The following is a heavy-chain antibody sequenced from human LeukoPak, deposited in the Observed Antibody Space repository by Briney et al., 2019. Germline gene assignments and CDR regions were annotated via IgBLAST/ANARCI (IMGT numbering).Heavy chain of an antibody. CDR3: ARTYCSSTSCYLDY. J-gene: IGHJ4*02. CDR1: GGSFSGYY. Sequence: SETLSPTCAVYGGSFSGYYWSWIRQPPGKGLEWIGEINHSGSTNYNPSLKSRVTISVDTSKNQFSLKLSSVTAADTAVYYCARTYCSSTSCYLDYWGQGTLVTVSS. D-gene: IGHD2-2*01. V-gene: IGHV4-34*01. CDR2: INHSGST.